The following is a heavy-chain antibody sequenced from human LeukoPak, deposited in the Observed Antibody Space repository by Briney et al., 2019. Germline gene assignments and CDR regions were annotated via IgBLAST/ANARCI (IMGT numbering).Heavy chain of an antibody. Sequence: GESLRLSCAASGFTFSTYAMSWVRQAPGKGLEWVSAISGNGDSTYYTDSVKGRFTISRDNSKNTLYLQMHSLRAEDTALYYCAKAVADLTNLHYWGQGTLVTVSS. CDR1: GFTFSTYA. D-gene: IGHD3-3*01. J-gene: IGHJ4*02. CDR2: ISGNGDST. CDR3: AKAVADLTNLHY. V-gene: IGHV3-23*01.